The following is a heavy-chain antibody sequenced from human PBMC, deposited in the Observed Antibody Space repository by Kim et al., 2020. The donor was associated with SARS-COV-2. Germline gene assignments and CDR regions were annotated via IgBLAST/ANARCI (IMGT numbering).Heavy chain of an antibody. CDR3: ARTYYGFDY. Sequence: SGNTNDNPSLKSRVTISVDPSKKQISLKVFSVTAADTAVYYCARTYYGFDYWGQGTLVTVSS. J-gene: IGHJ4*02. CDR2: SGNT. V-gene: IGHV4-34*01. D-gene: IGHD3-22*01.